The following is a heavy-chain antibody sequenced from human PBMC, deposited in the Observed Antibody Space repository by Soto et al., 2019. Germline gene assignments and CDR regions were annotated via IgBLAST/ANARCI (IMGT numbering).Heavy chain of an antibody. CDR3: AKDGLFATVTTGGFDY. CDR2: ICGSGGST. J-gene: IGHJ4*02. V-gene: IGHV3-23*01. D-gene: IGHD4-17*01. Sequence: GGSLSLSCAASGFTFSSYAMSWVRQAPGPGLEWVSAICGSGGSTYYADSVKGRFTISGDNSKNTLYLQMNSLRAEDTAVYYGAKDGLFATVTTGGFDYWGQGTLVTVSS. CDR1: GFTFSSYA.